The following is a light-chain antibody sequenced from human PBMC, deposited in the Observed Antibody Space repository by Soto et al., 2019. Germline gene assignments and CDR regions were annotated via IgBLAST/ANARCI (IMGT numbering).Light chain of an antibody. CDR2: GAS. CDR1: QSVSSN. CDR3: QQYNNWPPRT. J-gene: IGKJ1*01. Sequence: EIVMTQSPATLSVSPGERATLSCRASQSVSSNLAWYQQKPGQAPMLLIDGASTRATGIPARFSGSGSGTEFTLTISSLQSEDFALYYCQQYNNWPPRTFGQGTKVEIK. V-gene: IGKV3-15*01.